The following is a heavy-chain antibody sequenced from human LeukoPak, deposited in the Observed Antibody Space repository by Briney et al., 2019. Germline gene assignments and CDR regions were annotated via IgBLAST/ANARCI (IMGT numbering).Heavy chain of an antibody. V-gene: IGHV3-23*01. D-gene: IGHD1-26*01. Sequence: AWGSLRLSCAASGFTFSSYAWSWVRQAPGKGLEWVSAISGSGGSTYYADSVRGPFTISRANTKNTLYLQMNSLRAEDTAVYYCAEEGSLEYFDYWGQGTLVTVSS. CDR2: ISGSGGST. CDR1: GFTFSSYA. CDR3: AEEGSLEYFDY. J-gene: IGHJ4*02.